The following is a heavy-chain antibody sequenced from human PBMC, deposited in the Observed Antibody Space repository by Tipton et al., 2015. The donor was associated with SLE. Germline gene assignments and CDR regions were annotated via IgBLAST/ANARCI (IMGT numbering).Heavy chain of an antibody. J-gene: IGHJ3*02. CDR2: LHYSGAT. CDR1: GDSSTANKYY. Sequence: TLSLTCTLSGDSSTANKYYWGWIRQPPGKGLEWIGSLHYSGATYYNPSLNSRVTMSVDTSKNQLTLQLSSVTAADTAVYYCARDLSSRLIIVVVAAFDIWGQGTTVIVSS. V-gene: IGHV4-39*06. D-gene: IGHD3-22*01. CDR3: ARDLSSRLIIVVVAAFDI.